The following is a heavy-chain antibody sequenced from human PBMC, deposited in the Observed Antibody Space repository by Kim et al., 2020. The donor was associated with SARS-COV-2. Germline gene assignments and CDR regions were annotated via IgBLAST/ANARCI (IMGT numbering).Heavy chain of an antibody. Sequence: GGSLRLSCAASGFTFSSYAMSWVRQAPGKGLEWVSAISGSGGSTYYADSVKGRFTISRDNSKNTLYLQMNSLRAEDTAVYYCAKASPGDSGSSPGDAFDIWGQGTMVTVSS. CDR1: GFTFSSYA. V-gene: IGHV3-23*01. J-gene: IGHJ3*02. CDR3: AKASPGDSGSSPGDAFDI. D-gene: IGHD1-26*01. CDR2: ISGSGGST.